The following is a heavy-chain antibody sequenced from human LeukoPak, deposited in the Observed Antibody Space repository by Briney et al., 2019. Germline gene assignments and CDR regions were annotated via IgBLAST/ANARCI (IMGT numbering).Heavy chain of an antibody. Sequence: SETLSLTCTVSGGFISSYYWSWIRQPPGKGLEWIGYIYYSGSTNYNPSLKSRVAISVDTSKNQFSLKLTSVTAADTAVYYCASLDTTVTLFDYWGQGTLVTVSS. CDR1: GGFISSYY. V-gene: IGHV4-59*08. CDR3: ASLDTTVTLFDY. J-gene: IGHJ4*02. CDR2: IYYSGST. D-gene: IGHD4-17*01.